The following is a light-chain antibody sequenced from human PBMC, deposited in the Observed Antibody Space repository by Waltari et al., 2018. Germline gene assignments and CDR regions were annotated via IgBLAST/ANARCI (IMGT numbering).Light chain of an antibody. V-gene: IGLV3-25*03. J-gene: IGLJ3*02. CDR1: ALAKQY. CDR3: QAADNSGTLNWV. CDR2: KDS. Sequence: SLELTQPPSVSVSPGQTARITCSAAALAKQYAYCHQQKAGQAPLVVIYKDSERPSGIPERFSGSSSGTTVTLTISGVQAEDEADYYCQAADNSGTLNWVFGGGTKLTVL.